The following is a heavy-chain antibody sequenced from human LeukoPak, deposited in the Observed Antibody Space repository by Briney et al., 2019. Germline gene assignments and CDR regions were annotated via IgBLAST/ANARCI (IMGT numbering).Heavy chain of an antibody. V-gene: IGHV3-30*18. J-gene: IGHJ4*02. Sequence: PGGSLRLSCEASGFTFSSYGMHWVRQAPGKGLEWVAVISYDGSNKYYADSVKGRFTISRDNSKNTLYLQMNSLRAEDTAVYYCAKDSIGYSSGWFPAYFDYWGQGTLVTVSS. D-gene: IGHD6-19*01. CDR2: ISYDGSNK. CDR1: GFTFSSYG. CDR3: AKDSIGYSSGWFPAYFDY.